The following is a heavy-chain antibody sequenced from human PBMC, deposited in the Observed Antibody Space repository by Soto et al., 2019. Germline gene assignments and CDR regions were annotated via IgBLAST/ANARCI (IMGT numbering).Heavy chain of an antibody. CDR1: GGTFSSYA. Sequence: ASVKVSCKASGGTFSSYAISWVRQAPGQGLEWMGGIIPIFGTANYAQKFQGRVTITADESTSTAYTELSSLRSEDTAVYYCARDEYYYGFGYWGQGTLVTVSS. J-gene: IGHJ4*02. CDR2: IIPIFGTA. CDR3: ARDEYYYGFGY. V-gene: IGHV1-69*13. D-gene: IGHD3-10*01.